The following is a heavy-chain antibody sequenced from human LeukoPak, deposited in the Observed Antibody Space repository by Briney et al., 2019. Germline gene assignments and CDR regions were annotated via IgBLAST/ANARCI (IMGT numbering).Heavy chain of an antibody. CDR1: VDSISRYY. J-gene: IGHJ4*02. CDR2: IYTSGST. CDR3: ARESTVAGTARYLDS. V-gene: IGHV4-4*07. Sequence: SETLSLTCTVSVDSISRYYWTWVREPAGKGLEWIGRIYTSGSTNYSHSLKSRVTMSVDAYKNEFSLKLNSVTAADTALYYCARESTVAGTARYLDSWGQGTLVTVSS. D-gene: IGHD6-13*01.